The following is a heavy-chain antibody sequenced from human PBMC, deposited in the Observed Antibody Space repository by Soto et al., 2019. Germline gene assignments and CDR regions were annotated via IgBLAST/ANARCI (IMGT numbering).Heavy chain of an antibody. J-gene: IGHJ4*02. Sequence: PSETLSLTCTVSGGSISSGGYYWSWIRQHPGKGLEWIGYIYYSGSTYYNPSLKSRVTISVDTSKNQFSLKLSSVTAADTAVYYCAGVVPLGGYFDYWGQGTLVTVS. CDR2: IYYSGST. V-gene: IGHV4-31*02. CDR3: AGVVPLGGYFDY. D-gene: IGHD3-10*01. CDR1: GGSISSGGYY.